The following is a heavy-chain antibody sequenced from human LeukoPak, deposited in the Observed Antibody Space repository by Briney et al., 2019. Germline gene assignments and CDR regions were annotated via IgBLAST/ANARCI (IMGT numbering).Heavy chain of an antibody. V-gene: IGHV1-18*01. CDR2: ISVYNGNT. Sequence: ASVKVSCKASGYTFTSYGISWVRQAPGQGLEWMGWISVYNGNTNYAQKLQGRVTMTTDTSTSTAYMELRSLRSDDTAVYYCARGNNWNYESPYYYYMDFWGKGTTVTVSS. CDR1: GYTFTSYG. J-gene: IGHJ6*03. CDR3: ARGNNWNYESPYYYYMDF. D-gene: IGHD1-7*01.